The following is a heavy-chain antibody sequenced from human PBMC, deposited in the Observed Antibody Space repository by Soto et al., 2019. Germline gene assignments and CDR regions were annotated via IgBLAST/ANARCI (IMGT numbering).Heavy chain of an antibody. CDR1: GGTFSGYY. V-gene: IGHV4-34*01. CDR3: ARPPFARYDFWSGYYTPDYWYFDL. CDR2: INHSGST. Sequence: SETLSLTCAVYGGTFSGYYWTWIRQPPGKGLEWIGEINHSGSTNYNPSLKSRVTISVDTSKNQFSLKLSSVTAADTAVYYCARPPFARYDFWSGYYTPDYWYFDLWGRGTLVTVSS. J-gene: IGHJ2*01. D-gene: IGHD3-3*01.